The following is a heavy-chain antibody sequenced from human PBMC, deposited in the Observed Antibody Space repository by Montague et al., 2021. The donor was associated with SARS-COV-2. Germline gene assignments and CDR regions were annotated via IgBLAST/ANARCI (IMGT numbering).Heavy chain of an antibody. CDR2: IYYSGST. CDR3: ARSESPSYSSSPFDY. V-gene: IGHV4-31*03. J-gene: IGHJ4*02. Sequence: SQTVSLTCIVSGGSISSGGYYWSWIRQHPGKGLEWIGYIYYSGSTYYNPSLKSRLSISLDTSKNHFSLRLSSVTAADTAVYYCARSESPSYSSSPFDYWGQGTLVTVSS. D-gene: IGHD6-13*01. CDR1: GGSISSGGYY.